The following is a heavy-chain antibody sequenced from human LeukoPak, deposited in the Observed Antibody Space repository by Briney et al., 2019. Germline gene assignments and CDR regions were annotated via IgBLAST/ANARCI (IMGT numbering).Heavy chain of an antibody. D-gene: IGHD6-13*01. CDR3: ANSVKQQLGAFDI. CDR2: ISGSGGST. V-gene: IGHV3-23*01. Sequence: PGGSLRLSCAASGFTFSSYAMSWVRQAPGKGLEWVSAISGSGGSTYYADSVKGRFTISRDNSKNTLYLQMNSLRAEDTAVYYCANSVKQQLGAFDIWGQGTMVTVSS. CDR1: GFTFSSYA. J-gene: IGHJ3*02.